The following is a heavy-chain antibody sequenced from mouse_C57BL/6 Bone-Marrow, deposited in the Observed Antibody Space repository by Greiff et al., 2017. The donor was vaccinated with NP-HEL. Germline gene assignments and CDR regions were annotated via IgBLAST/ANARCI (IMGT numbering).Heavy chain of an antibody. CDR1: GYTFTSYW. V-gene: IGHV1-5*01. CDR2: IYPGNSDT. CDR3: TKSRYYYGSPFGY. J-gene: IGHJ2*01. D-gene: IGHD1-1*01. Sequence: EVKLQESGTVLARPGASVKMSCKTSGYTFTSYWMHWVKQRPGQGLEWIGAIYPGNSDTSYNQKFKGKAKLTAVTSASTAYRELSSLTNEDYAGYSCTKSRYYYGSPFGYWGKGTTLTVSS.